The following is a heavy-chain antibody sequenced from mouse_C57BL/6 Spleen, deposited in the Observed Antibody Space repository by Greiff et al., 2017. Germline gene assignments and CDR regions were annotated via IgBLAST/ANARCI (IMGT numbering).Heavy chain of an antibody. CDR3: ARERYYGSSCGGMFAY. J-gene: IGHJ3*01. V-gene: IGHV1-69*01. CDR1: GYTFTSYW. CDR2: IDPSDSYT. Sequence: QVQLQQPGAELVMPGASVKLSCKASGYTFTSYWMHWVKQRPGQGLEWIGEIDPSDSYTNYNQKFKGKSTLTVDKSSSTAYMQLSSLTSEDSAVYYCARERYYGSSCGGMFAYWGQGTLVTVSA. D-gene: IGHD1-1*01.